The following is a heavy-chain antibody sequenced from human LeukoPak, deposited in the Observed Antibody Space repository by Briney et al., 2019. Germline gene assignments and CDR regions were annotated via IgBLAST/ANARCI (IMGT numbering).Heavy chain of an antibody. CDR3: ARHTSLQPHYYDSSGYYWNY. V-gene: IGHV4-39*01. D-gene: IGHD3-22*01. J-gene: IGHJ4*02. Sequence: PSETLSLTCTVSGGAISSSSYYWGSIRQRPGKGVEWIGSIYYSGSTYYNPSLKSRVTISVDTSKNQFSLKLSSVTAADTAIYYCARHTSLQPHYYDSSGYYWNYWGQGTLVTVSS. CDR1: GGAISSSSYY. CDR2: IYYSGST.